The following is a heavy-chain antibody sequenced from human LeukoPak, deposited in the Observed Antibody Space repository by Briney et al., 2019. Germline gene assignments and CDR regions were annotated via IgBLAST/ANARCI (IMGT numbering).Heavy chain of an antibody. J-gene: IGHJ5*02. V-gene: IGHV4-39*07. CDR1: GGSISSSSYY. CDR2: IYYSGST. Sequence: PSETLSLTCTVSGGSISSSSYYWGWIRQPPGKGLEWIGSIYYSGSTYYNPSLKSRVTISVDTSKNQFSLKLSSVTAADTAVYYCARATKKGIYSYGNNWFDPWGQGTLVTVSS. D-gene: IGHD5-18*01. CDR3: ARATKKGIYSYGNNWFDP.